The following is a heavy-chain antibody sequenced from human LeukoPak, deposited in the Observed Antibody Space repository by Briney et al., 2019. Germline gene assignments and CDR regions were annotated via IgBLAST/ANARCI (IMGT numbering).Heavy chain of an antibody. Sequence: GGSLRLSCAASGFTFNNYAMTWVGQAPGKGLEWVSGISGSGGSAYYADSVKGRFTISRDNSKNTLYLQMNSLRAEDTAVYYCAKGHIAAAGNFDYWGQGTLVTVSS. D-gene: IGHD6-13*01. V-gene: IGHV3-23*01. CDR1: GFTFNNYA. CDR3: AKGHIAAAGNFDY. J-gene: IGHJ4*02. CDR2: ISGSGGSA.